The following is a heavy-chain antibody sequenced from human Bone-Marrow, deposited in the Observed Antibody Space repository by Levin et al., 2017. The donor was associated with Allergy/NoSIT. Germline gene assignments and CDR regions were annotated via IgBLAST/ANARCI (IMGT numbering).Heavy chain of an antibody. CDR2: ISGSGGST. D-gene: IGHD2-15*01. J-gene: IGHJ5*02. CDR3: AKTGGSGGSCYSFDP. CDR1: GFTFSSYA. V-gene: IGHV3-23*01. Sequence: PGGSLRLSCAASGFTFSSYAMSWVRQAPGKGLEWVSAISGSGGSTYYADSVKGRFTISRDNSKNTLYLQMNSLRAEDTAVYYCAKTGGSGGSCYSFDPWGQGTLVTVSS.